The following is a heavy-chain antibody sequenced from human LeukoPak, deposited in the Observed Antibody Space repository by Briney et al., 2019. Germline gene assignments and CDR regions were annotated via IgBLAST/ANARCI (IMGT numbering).Heavy chain of an antibody. CDR1: GYTFTGYY. V-gene: IGHV1-2*02. J-gene: IGHJ3*02. CDR2: INPNSGGT. D-gene: IGHD3-22*01. Sequence: GASVKVSCKASGYTFTGYYMHWVRQAPGQGLEWMRWINPNSGGTNYAQKFQGRVTMTRNTSISTAYMELSSLRSEDTAVYYCARCYYDSSGYRTDAFDIWGQGTMVTVSS. CDR3: ARCYYDSSGYRTDAFDI.